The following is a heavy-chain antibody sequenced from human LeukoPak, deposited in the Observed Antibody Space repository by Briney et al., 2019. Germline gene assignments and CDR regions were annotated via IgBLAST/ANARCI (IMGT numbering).Heavy chain of an antibody. D-gene: IGHD3-22*01. J-gene: IGHJ5*02. CDR3: ARDPSYDSSGYPNWFDP. Sequence: ASVKVSCKASGYTFTSYGITWVRLAPGQGLEWMGWISAYNGNTNYAQMFQGRVIMTTDTSTDTAYMELRSLRADDTAMYYCARDPSYDSSGYPNWFDPWGQGTLVTVSS. V-gene: IGHV1-18*01. CDR2: ISAYNGNT. CDR1: GYTFTSYG.